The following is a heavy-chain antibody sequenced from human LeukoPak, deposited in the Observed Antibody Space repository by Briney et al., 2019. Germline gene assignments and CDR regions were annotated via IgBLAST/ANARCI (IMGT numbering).Heavy chain of an antibody. J-gene: IGHJ4*02. CDR2: ISSSSSYI. Sequence: PGGSLRLSCAASGFTFSSYSMNWVRQAPGKGLEWVSSISSSSSYIYYADSVKGRFTISRDNAKNSLYLQMNSLRAEDTAVYYCARESITMVRGVIIKRGYFDYWGQGTLVTVSS. CDR1: GFTFSSYS. D-gene: IGHD3-10*01. V-gene: IGHV3-21*01. CDR3: ARESITMVRGVIIKRGYFDY.